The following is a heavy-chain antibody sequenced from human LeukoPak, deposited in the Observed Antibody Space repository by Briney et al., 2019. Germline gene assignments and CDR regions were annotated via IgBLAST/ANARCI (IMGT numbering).Heavy chain of an antibody. CDR2: IYHSGST. CDR3: ARFSGYIYGYDY. J-gene: IGHJ4*02. Sequence: PSETLSLTCAVSGYSISSGYYWGWIRQPPGKGLEWIGSIYHSGSTHYNPSLKSRVTISVDTSKNQFSLKLNSVTAADTAVYYCARFSGYIYGYDYWGQGTLVTVSS. CDR1: GYSISSGYY. D-gene: IGHD5-18*01. V-gene: IGHV4-38-2*01.